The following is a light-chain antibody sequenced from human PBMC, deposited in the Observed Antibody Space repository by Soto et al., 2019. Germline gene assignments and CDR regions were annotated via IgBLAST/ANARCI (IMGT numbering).Light chain of an antibody. Sequence: QSVLTQPASVSGSPGQSIAISCTGTSRDVGGYSYVSWYQQQPGKAPKLVISDVSNRPSGVSDRFSGSKSGNTASLTISGLRTDDEADYYGASYTTSSTYVFGTGTKLTVL. V-gene: IGLV2-14*01. CDR3: ASYTTSSTYV. CDR1: SRDVGGYSY. CDR2: DVS. J-gene: IGLJ1*01.